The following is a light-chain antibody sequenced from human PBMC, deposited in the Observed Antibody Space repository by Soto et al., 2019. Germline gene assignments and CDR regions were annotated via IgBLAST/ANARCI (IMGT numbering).Light chain of an antibody. Sequence: ERVMTQSPATLSVSPGEGAALSCRASHNISNSLAWYQQRPGQAPRLLIYGASTRATGVPARFSGSGSGTEFTLTISGLQSEDFAVYYCHQYNNWPQTFGQGTKV. V-gene: IGKV3-15*01. CDR2: GAS. CDR3: HQYNNWPQT. CDR1: HNISNS. J-gene: IGKJ1*01.